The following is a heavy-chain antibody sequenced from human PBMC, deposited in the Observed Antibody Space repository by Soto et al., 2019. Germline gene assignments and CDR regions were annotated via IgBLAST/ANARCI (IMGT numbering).Heavy chain of an antibody. CDR1: GGSISSGDYY. Sequence: PSETLSLTCTVSGGSISSGDYYWSWIRQPPGKGLEWIGYIYYSGSTYYNPSLKSRVTISVDTSKNQFSLKLSSVTAADTAVYYCARELSTSSYGMDVWGQGTKVTVSS. CDR2: IYYSGST. J-gene: IGHJ6*02. D-gene: IGHD3-16*01. V-gene: IGHV4-30-4*01. CDR3: ARELSTSSYGMDV.